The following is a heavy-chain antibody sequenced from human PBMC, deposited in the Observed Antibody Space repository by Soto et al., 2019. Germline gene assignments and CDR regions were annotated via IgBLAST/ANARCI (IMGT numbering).Heavy chain of an antibody. CDR2: IYSEGTP. CDR3: ARSTYYDILTGSYYYYAMDV. D-gene: IGHD3-9*01. CDR1: WFTVGSNY. Sequence: VGSLRLSCAASWFTVGSNYMSWVRQAPGKGLEWVSVIYSEGTPYYADSVKGRFTISRENSNNTLYLHMNNLRAEDTAVYYCARSTYYDILTGSYYYYAMDVWGQGTTVTVSS. J-gene: IGHJ6*02. V-gene: IGHV3-53*01.